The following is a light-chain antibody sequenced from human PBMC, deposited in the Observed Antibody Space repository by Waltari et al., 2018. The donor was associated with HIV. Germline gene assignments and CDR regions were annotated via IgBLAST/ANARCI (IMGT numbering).Light chain of an antibody. J-gene: IGLJ1*01. CDR3: CSYAGSYNYV. V-gene: IGLV2-23*01. CDR2: EGS. Sequence: QSALTQPASVSGSPGQSITIPCTGTSSDVGSYNLFSWYQQHPGKAPKLMIYEGSKRPSGVSNRFSGSKSGNTASLTISGLQAEDEADYYCCSYAGSYNYVFGTGTKVTVL. CDR1: SSDVGSYNL.